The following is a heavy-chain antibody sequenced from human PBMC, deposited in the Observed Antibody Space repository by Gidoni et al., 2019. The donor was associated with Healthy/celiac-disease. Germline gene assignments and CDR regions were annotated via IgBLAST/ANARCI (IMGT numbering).Heavy chain of an antibody. D-gene: IGHD3-10*01. J-gene: IGHJ4*02. CDR3: ARAPAVVRGPLGY. V-gene: IGHV3-30-3*01. Sequence: QVQLVESGGGVVQPGRSLRLSCAASGFTFSSYAMHWVRQAPGKGLEWVAVISYDGSNKYYADSVKGRFTISRDNSKNTLYLQMNSLRAEDTAVYYCARAPAVVRGPLGYWGQGTLVTVSS. CDR1: GFTFSSYA. CDR2: ISYDGSNK.